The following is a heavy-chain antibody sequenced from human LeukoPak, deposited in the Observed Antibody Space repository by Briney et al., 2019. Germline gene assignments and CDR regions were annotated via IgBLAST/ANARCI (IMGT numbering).Heavy chain of an antibody. CDR1: GYSVSSPYY. CDR2: ISYGGAT. CDR3: ARSKTYRSTWNTDY. J-gene: IGHJ4*02. D-gene: IGHD2-2*01. V-gene: IGHV4-59*08. Sequence: PSETLSLTCTVSGYSVSSPYYWSWIRQPPGKGLEWIGYISYGGATNYNPSLKSRLTILVDTSKNQFSLKLSSVTAADTAVYYCARSKTYRSTWNTDYWGQGTLVTVSS.